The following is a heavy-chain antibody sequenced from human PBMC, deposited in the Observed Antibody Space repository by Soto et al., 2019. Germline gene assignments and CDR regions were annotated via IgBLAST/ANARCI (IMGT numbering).Heavy chain of an antibody. CDR2: IHYSGST. CDR3: AGFWSGYYYYYGMDV. Sequence: LSETLSLTCTFSGGSISSGDYYWSWIRQPPGKGLEWIGYIHYSGSTYYNPSLKSRVTISVDTSKNQFSLKLSSVTAADTAVYYCAGFWSGYYYYYGMDVWGQGTTVTVSS. V-gene: IGHV4-30-4*01. D-gene: IGHD3-3*01. J-gene: IGHJ6*02. CDR1: GGSISSGDYY.